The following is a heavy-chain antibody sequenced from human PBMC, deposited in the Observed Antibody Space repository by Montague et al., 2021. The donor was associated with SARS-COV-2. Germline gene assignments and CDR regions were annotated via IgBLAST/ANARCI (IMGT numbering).Heavy chain of an antibody. CDR3: ARSGGILHFRASLAQLSD. CDR1: GFTFNNYG. D-gene: IGHD1-14*01. CDR2: ISYDGSIR. Sequence: SLRLSCPASGFTFNNYGFHWVRQAPGKGLQWVALISYDGSIRHYADSVKGRFTISRDQSKNTLYLQMDSLRPEDTAVYLCARSGGILHFRASLAQLSDGGQGVWVTGSS. V-gene: IGHV3-30*04. J-gene: IGHJ4*02.